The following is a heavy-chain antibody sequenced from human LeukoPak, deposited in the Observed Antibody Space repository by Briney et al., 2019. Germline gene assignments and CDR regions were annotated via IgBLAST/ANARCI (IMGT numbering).Heavy chain of an antibody. D-gene: IGHD1-26*01. CDR2: INPNSGGT. Sequence: ASVKVSCKASGYTFTGYYMHWVRQAPGQGLEWMGWINPNSGGTNYAQKFQGRVTMTRDTSISTAYMELSRLRSDDTAVYYCARIAIGANAFDIWGQGTMVTVSS. V-gene: IGHV1-2*02. J-gene: IGHJ3*02. CDR1: GYTFTGYY. CDR3: ARIAIGANAFDI.